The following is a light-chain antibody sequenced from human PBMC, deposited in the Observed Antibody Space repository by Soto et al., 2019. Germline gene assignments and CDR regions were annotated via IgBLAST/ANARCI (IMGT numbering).Light chain of an antibody. CDR1: QSVGSK. Sequence: EIVMTQSPATLSVSPGERATLSCRASQSVGSKLAWYQHKPGQAPRLLIYGASTRATGIPARFSGSGSGTEFTLTISSLQSEDFAVYYCQQYSNWYTFGQGTKLEI. J-gene: IGKJ2*01. CDR3: QQYSNWYT. V-gene: IGKV3-15*01. CDR2: GAS.